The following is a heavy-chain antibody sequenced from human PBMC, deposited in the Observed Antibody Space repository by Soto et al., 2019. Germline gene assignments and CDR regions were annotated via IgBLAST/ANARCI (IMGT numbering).Heavy chain of an antibody. Sequence: EVQLVESGGGLVQPGRSLRLSCVASGFTFDDYTLYWVRQAPGKGLEWVAGISWNSDSLGYADSVKGRFTISRDNAKNSLYLQMNSLRAEDTALYCCAKDGRDILTIPDASGQIYYYNMDVWGKGTTVTVSS. V-gene: IGHV3-9*01. J-gene: IGHJ6*03. CDR1: GFTFDDYT. CDR3: AKDGRDILTIPDASGQIYYYNMDV. D-gene: IGHD2-2*01. CDR2: ISWNSDSL.